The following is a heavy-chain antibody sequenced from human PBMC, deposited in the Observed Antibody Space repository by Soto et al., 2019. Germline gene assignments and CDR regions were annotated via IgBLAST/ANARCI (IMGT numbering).Heavy chain of an antibody. Sequence: GGSLRLSCAASGFTFSNAWMSWVRQAPGKGLEWVGHIKSKTNGGTTDYAAPVKGRLVNSSDDSKNTLYLQMNSLKTEVYAVYYCSTKCNQYFDYWGQGTLVTVSS. CDR3: STKCNQYFDY. V-gene: IGHV3-15*01. CDR2: IKSKTNGGTT. CDR1: GFTFSNAW. J-gene: IGHJ4*02. D-gene: IGHD4-4*01.